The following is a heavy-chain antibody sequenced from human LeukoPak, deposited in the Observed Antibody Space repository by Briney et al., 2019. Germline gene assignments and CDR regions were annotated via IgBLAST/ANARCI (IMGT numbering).Heavy chain of an antibody. V-gene: IGHV3-30-3*01. Sequence: GGSLRLSCAASGFTFTNYALHWVRQAPDKGLEWVAVISYDGTNKYYADSVKGRFTISRDNSKNTLSLQMNSLRAEDTALYYCARGFVLGAAKNYFDYWGQGALITVSS. D-gene: IGHD2-21*02. CDR1: GFTFTNYA. CDR2: ISYDGTNK. J-gene: IGHJ4*02. CDR3: ARGFVLGAAKNYFDY.